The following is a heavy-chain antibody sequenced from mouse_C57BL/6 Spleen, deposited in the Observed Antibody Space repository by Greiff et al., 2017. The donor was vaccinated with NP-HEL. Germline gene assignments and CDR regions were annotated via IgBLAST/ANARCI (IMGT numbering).Heavy chain of an antibody. J-gene: IGHJ4*01. CDR3: TSHYYGSYYYAMDY. CDR2: IDPETGGT. Sequence: VQLQQSGAELVRPGASVTLSCKASGYTFTDYEMHWVKQTPVHGLEWIGAIDPETGGTAYNQKFKGKAILTADKSSSTAYMELRSLTSEDSAVYYCTSHYYGSYYYAMDYWGQGTSVTVSS. D-gene: IGHD1-1*01. CDR1: GYTFTDYE. V-gene: IGHV1-15*01.